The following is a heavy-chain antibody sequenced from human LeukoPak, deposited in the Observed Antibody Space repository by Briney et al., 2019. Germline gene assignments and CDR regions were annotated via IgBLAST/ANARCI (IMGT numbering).Heavy chain of an antibody. J-gene: IGHJ5*02. CDR1: DGSINSYY. D-gene: IGHD3-3*01. V-gene: IGHV4-59*01. CDR3: ARWRDYDFWSGPRDNWFDP. CDR2: IYYNGNT. Sequence: SETLSLTCSVSDGSINSYYWNWIRRPPGKGLEWIGYIYYNGNTNYSPSLKSRVTMSVDTSKNLFSLKVSSVTAADTAVYYCARWRDYDFWSGPRDNWFDPWGQGTLVTVSS.